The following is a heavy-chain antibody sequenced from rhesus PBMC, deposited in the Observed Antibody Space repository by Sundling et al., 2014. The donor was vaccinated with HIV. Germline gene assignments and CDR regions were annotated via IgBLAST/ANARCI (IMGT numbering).Heavy chain of an antibody. CDR2: ISGSSGST. V-gene: IGHV4-173*01. D-gene: IGHD6-25*01. J-gene: IGHJ4*01. CDR3: ARPHSGSWTFDC. CDR1: GDSISRTF. Sequence: QLQLQESGPGLVKPSETLSVTCAVSGDSISRTFWNWIRQAPGKGLEWIGYISGSSGSTDYNPSLKSRVTISTDTSKNQFSLKLTSVTAADTAVYYCARPHSGSWTFDCWGQGVLVTVSS.